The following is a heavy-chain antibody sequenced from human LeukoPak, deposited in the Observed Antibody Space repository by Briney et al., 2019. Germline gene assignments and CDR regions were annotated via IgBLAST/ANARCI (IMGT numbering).Heavy chain of an antibody. V-gene: IGHV4-61*02. CDR2: IYTSGST. CDR1: GDSISSSSYY. CDR3: ARGVVTQRYYYYYYYMDV. D-gene: IGHD2-21*02. J-gene: IGHJ6*03. Sequence: SETLSLTCTVSGDSISSSSYYWGWIRQPPGKGLEWIGRIYTSGSTNYNPSLKSRVTISVDTSKNQFSLKLSSVTAADTAVYYCARGVVTQRYYYYYYYMDVWGKGTTVTISS.